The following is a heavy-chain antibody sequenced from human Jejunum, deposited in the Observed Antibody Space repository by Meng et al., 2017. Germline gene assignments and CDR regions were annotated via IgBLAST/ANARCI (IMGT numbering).Heavy chain of an antibody. J-gene: IGHJ4*02. CDR2: IYHSGST. CDR1: GGSISSVYW. V-gene: IGHV4-4*02. D-gene: IGHD5-18*01. Sequence: QVQLQESGPGLGKPSESLSFTCAVSGGSISSVYWWTWVRQSPGKGLEWIGEIYHSGSTNYNPSLKSRVTISVDKSKNQFSLKLTSVTAADTAVYYCARGGYYSFDYWGQGTLVTVSS. CDR3: ARGGYYSFDY.